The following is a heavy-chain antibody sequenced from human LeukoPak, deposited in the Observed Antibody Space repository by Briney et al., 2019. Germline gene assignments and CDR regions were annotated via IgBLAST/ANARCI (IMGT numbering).Heavy chain of an antibody. CDR1: GFTLISYA. V-gene: IGHV3-30-3*01. CDR3: ARVSVPHSNGWYGGHYFDY. Sequence: GRSLRLSCAASGFTLISYAIHGFGQAPGKGLDWLPLISFKGGDKYYADSLKGRFTISRDNSENTLYLQVNSPRAEDTAVYYCARVSVPHSNGWYGGHYFDYWGQGTLVTVSS. CDR2: ISFKGGDK. D-gene: IGHD6-19*01. J-gene: IGHJ4*02.